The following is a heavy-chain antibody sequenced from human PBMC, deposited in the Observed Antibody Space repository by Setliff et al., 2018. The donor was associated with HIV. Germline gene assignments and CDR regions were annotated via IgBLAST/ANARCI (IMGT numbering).Heavy chain of an antibody. J-gene: IGHJ4*02. Sequence: GASVKVSCKASGYTFTDYYMHWVRQAPGQGLEWMGRINPNSGGSTSYAQRFQGRVTMTRDTSTSTVYMELSSLRSEDTAVYYCARWYGFHSSSSVLGFWGQGTLVTVSS. V-gene: IGHV1-46*01. CDR3: ARWYGFHSSSSVLGF. CDR1: GYTFTDYY. D-gene: IGHD6-6*01. CDR2: INPNSGGST.